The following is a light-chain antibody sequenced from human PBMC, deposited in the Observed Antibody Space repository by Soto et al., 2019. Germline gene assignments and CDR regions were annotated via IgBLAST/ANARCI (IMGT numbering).Light chain of an antibody. V-gene: IGLV2-23*02. Sequence: QSVLTQPASVSGSPGQSITISCTGTSGDIGSYNLVSWYQHHPGKAPQLMIYEVNKRPSGVSDRFSGSKSGNTASLTISGLQSEDETDYYCCSYAGSSTSFVFGTGTKLTVL. J-gene: IGLJ1*01. CDR1: SGDIGSYNL. CDR3: CSYAGSSTSFV. CDR2: EVN.